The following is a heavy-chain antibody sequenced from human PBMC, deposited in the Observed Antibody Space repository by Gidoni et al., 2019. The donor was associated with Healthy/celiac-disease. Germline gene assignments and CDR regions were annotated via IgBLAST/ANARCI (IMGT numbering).Heavy chain of an antibody. CDR3: AHRTPFTIFGVANWFDP. Sequence: QITLKESGPTLVKPTQTLTLTCTFSGFSLSPSGVGVGWIRQPPGKALEWLALIYWDDDKRYSPSLKSRLTITKDTSKNQVVLTMTNMDPVDTATDYCAHRTPFTIFGVANWFDPWGQGTLVTVSS. CDR2: IYWDDDK. CDR1: GFSLSPSGVG. D-gene: IGHD3-3*01. V-gene: IGHV2-5*02. J-gene: IGHJ5*02.